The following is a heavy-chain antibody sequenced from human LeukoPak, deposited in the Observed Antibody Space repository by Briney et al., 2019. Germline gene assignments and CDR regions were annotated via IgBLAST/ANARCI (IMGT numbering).Heavy chain of an antibody. CDR3: ARDENSYGRTPSFDY. D-gene: IGHD5-18*01. Sequence: GGSLRLSCAASGFSVGNNYVTWVRQPPGKGLEWVSVIYSGGDTYYADSVKGRFTISRDNSKNMLYLQMNSLRVEDTAVYYCARDENSYGRTPSFDYWGQGTLVTVSS. V-gene: IGHV3-53*05. CDR2: IYSGGDT. CDR1: GFSVGNNY. J-gene: IGHJ4*02.